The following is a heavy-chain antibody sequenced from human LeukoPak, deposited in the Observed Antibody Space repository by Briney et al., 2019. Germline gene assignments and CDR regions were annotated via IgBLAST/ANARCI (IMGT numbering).Heavy chain of an antibody. CDR1: GFTFSSYA. CDR3: AKTTYYDSSGYYVRYFDL. V-gene: IGHV3-23*01. Sequence: GGSLRLSCAASGFTFSSYAMSWVRQAPGKGLEWVSAISGSGGSTYYADSVKGRSTISRDNSKNTLYLQMNSLRAEDTAVYYCAKTTYYDSSGYYVRYFDLWGRGTLVTVSS. D-gene: IGHD3-22*01. CDR2: ISGSGGST. J-gene: IGHJ2*01.